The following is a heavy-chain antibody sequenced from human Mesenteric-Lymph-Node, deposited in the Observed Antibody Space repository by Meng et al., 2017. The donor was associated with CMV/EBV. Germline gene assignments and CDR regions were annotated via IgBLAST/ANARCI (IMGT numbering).Heavy chain of an antibody. V-gene: IGHV1-69*02. J-gene: IGHJ6*02. D-gene: IGHD2-2*01. CDR3: ARAQNQQDYYYGMDV. CDR2: IIPILGIA. Sequence: SVKVSCKASGGTFSSYTISWVRQAPGQGLEWMGRIIPILGIANYAQKFQGRVTITADKSTSTAYMELSSLRSEDTAVYYCARAQNQQDYYYGMDVWGQGTTVTVSS. CDR1: GGTFSSYT.